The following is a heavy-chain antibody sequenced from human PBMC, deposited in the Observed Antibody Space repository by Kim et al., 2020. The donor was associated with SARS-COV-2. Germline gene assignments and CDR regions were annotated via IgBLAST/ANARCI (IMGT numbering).Heavy chain of an antibody. CDR3: AKIPYYDSSGYYFDY. J-gene: IGHJ4*02. Sequence: GGSLRLSCAASGFTFSSYAMSWVRQAPGKGLEWVLAISGSGGSTYYADSVKGRFTISRDNSKNTLYLQMNSLRAEDTAVYYCAKIPYYDSSGYYFDYWGQGTLVTVSS. D-gene: IGHD3-22*01. CDR2: ISGSGGST. V-gene: IGHV3-23*01. CDR1: GFTFSSYA.